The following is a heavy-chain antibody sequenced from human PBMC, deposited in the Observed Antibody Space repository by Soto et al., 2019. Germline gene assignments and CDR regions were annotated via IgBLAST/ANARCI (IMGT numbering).Heavy chain of an antibody. CDR1: GFTFSTYA. CDR2: ISGSGGDT. V-gene: IGHV3-23*01. Sequence: EVQLLESGGGLVQPGGSLRLSCAASGFTFSTYAMTWVRQTPGKGLEWVSSISGSGGDTYYADSVKGRFTISRDNSKNTLFLQMNSLRAEDTALYYCAKGVRGQYDCWGQGTLVTVSS. D-gene: IGHD2-2*01. J-gene: IGHJ4*02. CDR3: AKGVRGQYDC.